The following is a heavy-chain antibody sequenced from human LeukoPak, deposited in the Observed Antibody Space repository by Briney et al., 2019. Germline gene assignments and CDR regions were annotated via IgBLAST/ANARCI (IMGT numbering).Heavy chain of an antibody. Sequence: GGSLRLSCADSGFTFSNYWMNWVRQTPGKGLEWVANIKQDGTEKHYVDSVKGRFTISRDNAKNTLYLQMNSLRVEDTAVYYCASHCSSTSCLDYWGQGTLVTVSS. CDR2: IKQDGTEK. J-gene: IGHJ4*02. D-gene: IGHD2-2*01. V-gene: IGHV3-7*01. CDR3: ASHCSSTSCLDY. CDR1: GFTFSNYW.